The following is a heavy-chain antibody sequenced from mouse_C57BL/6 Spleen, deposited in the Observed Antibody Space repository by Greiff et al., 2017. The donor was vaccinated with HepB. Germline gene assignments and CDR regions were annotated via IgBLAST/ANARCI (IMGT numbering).Heavy chain of an antibody. Sequence: VQLQQPGAELVKPGASVKLSCKASGYTFTSYWMHWVKQRPGQGLEWIGMIHPNSGSTNYNEKFKSKATLTVDKSSSTAYMQRSSLTSEDSAVYYCARSLDGYYAMDYWGQGTSVTVSS. J-gene: IGHJ4*01. V-gene: IGHV1-64*01. D-gene: IGHD2-3*01. CDR3: ARSLDGYYAMDY. CDR1: GYTFTSYW. CDR2: IHPNSGST.